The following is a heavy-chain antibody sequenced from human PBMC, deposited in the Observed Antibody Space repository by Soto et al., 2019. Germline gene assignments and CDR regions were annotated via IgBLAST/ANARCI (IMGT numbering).Heavy chain of an antibody. D-gene: IGHD5-12*01. CDR1: GFILRNYL. CDR3: ARDGYNGFDY. CDR2: INSDGSSA. Sequence: PGGSLRLSCAPSGFILRNYLMHWVRQAPGKGLVWISRINSDGSSASYADSVKGRFTISRDNAKNTLYLQMHSLRDEDTAVYYCARDGYNGFDYWGQGTLVTVSS. V-gene: IGHV3-74*01. J-gene: IGHJ4*02.